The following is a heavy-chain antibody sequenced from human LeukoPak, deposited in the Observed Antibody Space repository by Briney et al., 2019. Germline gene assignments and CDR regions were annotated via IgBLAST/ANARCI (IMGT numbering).Heavy chain of an antibody. Sequence: SETLSLTCTVSGGSISSSSYYWGWIRQPPGKGLEWIGSIYYSGSTYYNPSLKSRVTISVDTSKNQFSLKLSSVTAADTAVYYCARSGEQLVLPDYWGQGTLVTVSS. CDR1: GGSISSSSYY. V-gene: IGHV4-39*07. J-gene: IGHJ4*02. D-gene: IGHD6-13*01. CDR2: IYYSGST. CDR3: ARSGEQLVLPDY.